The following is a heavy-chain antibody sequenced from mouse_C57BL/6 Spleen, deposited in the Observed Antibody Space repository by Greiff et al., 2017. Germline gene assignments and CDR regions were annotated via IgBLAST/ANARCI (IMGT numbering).Heavy chain of an antibody. J-gene: IGHJ3*01. V-gene: IGHV14-1*01. CDR3: TARGNLVAY. Sequence: VQLQQSGAELVRPGASVKLSCTASGFNFKDYYMHWVKQRPEQGLEWIGRIDPEDGGTEYAPKFKGKATMTADTSSITAYLQLSSLTSEDTSVYDCTARGNLVAYWGQGTLVTVSA. CDR1: GFNFKDYY. CDR2: IDPEDGGT. D-gene: IGHD2-1*01.